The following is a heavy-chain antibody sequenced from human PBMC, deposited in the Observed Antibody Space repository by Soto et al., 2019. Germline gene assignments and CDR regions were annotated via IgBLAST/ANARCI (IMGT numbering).Heavy chain of an antibody. J-gene: IGHJ6*01. Sequence: GWSLRLSCAASGFTFSSYGMHWVRQAPGKGLEWVAVISYDGSNKYYADSVKGRFTISRDNSKNTLYLQMNSLRAEDTAVYYCAKECRRDHYYYLMDVRAQRWTVSV. CDR1: GFTFSSYG. V-gene: IGHV3-30*18. CDR3: AKECRRDHYYYLMDV. CDR2: ISYDGSNK.